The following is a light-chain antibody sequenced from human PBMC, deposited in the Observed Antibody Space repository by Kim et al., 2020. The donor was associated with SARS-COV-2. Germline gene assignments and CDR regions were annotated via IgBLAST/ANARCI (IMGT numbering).Light chain of an antibody. Sequence: SAFVGDRVTITCQASQNIGTSLAWSQHKPGKAPTLLIFGASNLQSGAPSGFSGSGSGTEFTLSVHSLHPDDFATYYCQQYSTYWTFGQGTKVDIK. J-gene: IGKJ1*01. CDR2: GAS. CDR3: QQYSTYWT. CDR1: QNIGTS. V-gene: IGKV1-5*01.